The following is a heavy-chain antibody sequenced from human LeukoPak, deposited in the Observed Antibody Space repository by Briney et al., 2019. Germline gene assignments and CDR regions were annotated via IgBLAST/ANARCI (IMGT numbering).Heavy chain of an antibody. D-gene: IGHD6-19*01. CDR1: GFTLSKYW. Sequence: GGSLRLSCAASGFTLSKYWMLWVRQAPGKGLESVSRINTDGTVTTYADSVKGRLTVSRDNADNTMFLQMNTVRDEDTAVYYCATKQWLAPPPDSWGQGTPVTVSS. J-gene: IGHJ4*02. CDR2: INTDGTVT. V-gene: IGHV3-74*01. CDR3: ATKQWLAPPPDS.